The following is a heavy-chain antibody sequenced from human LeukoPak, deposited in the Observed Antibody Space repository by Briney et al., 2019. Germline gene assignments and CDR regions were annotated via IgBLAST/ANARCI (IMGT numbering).Heavy chain of an antibody. V-gene: IGHV4-34*01. D-gene: IGHD2-2*01. CDR2: INHSGTT. J-gene: IGHJ4*02. CDR1: GGSLSVYY. CDR3: ARVQLLTSYYFDY. Sequence: SETLSLTCGVHGGSLSVYYWTWLRQPPGKGREGMGEINHSGTTNYNPSLESRVTMSVDTSKNQFSLKLTSVTAADAAVYYCARVQLLTSYYFDYWGQGTLVTVSS.